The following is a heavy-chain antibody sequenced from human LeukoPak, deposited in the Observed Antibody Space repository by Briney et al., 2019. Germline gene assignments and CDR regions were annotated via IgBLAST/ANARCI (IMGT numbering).Heavy chain of an antibody. Sequence: GGSLRLSCAASGFTFTKHWMSWVRQTKDKGLECVAKIREDGGEKRYVDSVKGRFTISRDNAKNSLYLQMNSLRVDDTAVYYCARDYRGGWNDYWGQGTLVTVSS. V-gene: IGHV3-7*01. D-gene: IGHD1-26*01. CDR2: IREDGGEK. CDR3: ARDYRGGWNDY. J-gene: IGHJ4*02. CDR1: GFTFTKHW.